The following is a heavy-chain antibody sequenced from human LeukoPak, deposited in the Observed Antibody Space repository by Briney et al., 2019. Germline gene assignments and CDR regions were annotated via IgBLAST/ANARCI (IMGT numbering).Heavy chain of an antibody. CDR1: GYTLTELS. J-gene: IGHJ5*02. D-gene: IGHD6-19*01. CDR2: FDPEDGET. V-gene: IGHV1-24*01. Sequence: ASVKVSCKVSGYTLTELSMHWVRQAPGKGLEWMGGFDPEDGETIYAQKFQGRVTMTEDTSTDTAYMELSSLRSEDTAVYYCATKPVHGWGNWFDPWGQGTLVTVPS. CDR3: ATKPVHGWGNWFDP.